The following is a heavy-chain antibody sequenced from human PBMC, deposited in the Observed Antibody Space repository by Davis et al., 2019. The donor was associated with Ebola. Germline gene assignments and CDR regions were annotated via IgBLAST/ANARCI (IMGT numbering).Heavy chain of an antibody. CDR3: ASGLWGSRGMDV. D-gene: IGHD3-16*01. Sequence: ASVKVSCKASGYTFTSYGISWVRQAPGQGLEWMGWMNPNSGNTGYAQKFQGRVTMTRNTSISTAYMELSSLRSEDTAVYYCASGLWGSRGMDVWGKGTTVTVSS. V-gene: IGHV1-8*02. CDR1: GYTFTSYG. CDR2: MNPNSGNT. J-gene: IGHJ6*04.